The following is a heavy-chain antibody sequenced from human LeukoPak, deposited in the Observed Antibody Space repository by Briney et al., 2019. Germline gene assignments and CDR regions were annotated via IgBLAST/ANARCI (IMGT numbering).Heavy chain of an antibody. CDR2: MNPNSGNT. V-gene: IGHV1-8*03. CDR1: GYTFTSYD. D-gene: IGHD6-6*01. J-gene: IGHJ6*03. Sequence: ASVKVSCKASGYTFTSYDINWVRQATGQGLEWMGWMNPNSGNTGYAQKFQGRVTITRNTSISTAYMELSSLRSEDTAVYYCARATRIAARRDYYYYMDVWGKGTTVTVSS. CDR3: ARATRIAARRDYYYYMDV.